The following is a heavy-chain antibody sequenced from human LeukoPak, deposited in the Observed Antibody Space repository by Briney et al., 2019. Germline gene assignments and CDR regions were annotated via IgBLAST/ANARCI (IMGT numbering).Heavy chain of an antibody. J-gene: IGHJ4*01. CDR3: ARYLRRSAADDAFDY. Sequence: ASVKVSCKASASSFTCCTISWKRQAPGRGLEWMGRIIPILGIANYAQKFQGRVTITADKSTSTAYMELSSLRSEDTAVYYCARYLRRSAADDAFDYWGQGTLVTVSS. V-gene: IGHV1-69*02. CDR1: ASSFTCCT. D-gene: IGHD5/OR15-5a*01. CDR2: IIPILGIA.